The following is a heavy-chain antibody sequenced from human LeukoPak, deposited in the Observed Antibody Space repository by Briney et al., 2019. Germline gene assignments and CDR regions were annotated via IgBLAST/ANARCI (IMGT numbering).Heavy chain of an antibody. CDR2: ITWNSGRI. J-gene: IGHJ4*02. CDR1: GFTFDDFA. CDR3: ARGLTTVTAYFES. D-gene: IGHD4-17*01. Sequence: PGGSLRLSCVASGFTFDDFAMHWVRQIPGKGLEWVSSITWNSGRIGYADSVKGRFTISRDNARNSLYLQMNSLRAEDTAFYYCARGLTTVTAYFESWGQGTLVTVSS. V-gene: IGHV3-9*01.